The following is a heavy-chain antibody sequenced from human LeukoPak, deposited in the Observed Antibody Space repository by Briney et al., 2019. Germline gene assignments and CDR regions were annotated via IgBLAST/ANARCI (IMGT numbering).Heavy chain of an antibody. CDR2: IYSDGST. Sequence: GGSLRLSCSASGFTVSSNYMSWVRQAPGKGLEWVSIIYSDGSTYYADSVKGRFTISRDNSKNVLYLRMNSLTAEDTAIYYCAKDRPNFHENSGHYYRRDGDSWGQGTLVTVSS. CDR1: GFTVSSNY. CDR3: AKDRPNFHENSGHYYRRDGDS. D-gene: IGHD3-22*01. V-gene: IGHV3-53*01. J-gene: IGHJ5*01.